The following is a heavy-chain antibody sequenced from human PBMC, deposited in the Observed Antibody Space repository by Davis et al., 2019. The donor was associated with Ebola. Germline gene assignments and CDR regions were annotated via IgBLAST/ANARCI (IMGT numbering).Heavy chain of an antibody. CDR1: GYTFTGYY. V-gene: IGHV1-2*06. J-gene: IGHJ6*04. CDR2: INPNSGGT. D-gene: IGHD5-12*01. CDR3: ARDRGGYDTGYGMDV. Sequence: ASVKVSCKASGYTFTGYYMHWVRQAPGQGLEWMGRINPNSGGTNYAQKFQGRVTMTRDTSISTAYMELSRLRSDDTAVYYCARDRGGYDTGYGMDVWGKGTTVTVSS.